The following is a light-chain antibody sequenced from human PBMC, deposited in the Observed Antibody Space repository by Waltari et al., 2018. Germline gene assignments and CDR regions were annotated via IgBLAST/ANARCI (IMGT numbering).Light chain of an antibody. V-gene: IGKV4-1*01. Sequence: DIVMTQSPDSLAVSLRERATLNCKSSRSVFYGPNNKKYLAWYQQNPGQPPTLLIHWASTRESGVPDRFSGSGAGTDYTLTISSLEAEDVAVYYCQQYYTTPSFGQGTRLEIK. CDR3: QQYYTTPS. CDR1: RSVFYGPNNKKY. J-gene: IGKJ5*01. CDR2: WAS.